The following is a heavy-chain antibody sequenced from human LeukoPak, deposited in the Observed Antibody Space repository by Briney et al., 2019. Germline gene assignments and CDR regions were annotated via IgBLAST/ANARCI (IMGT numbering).Heavy chain of an antibody. CDR2: IYYSGST. J-gene: IGHJ4*02. V-gene: IGHV4-39*01. D-gene: IGHD3-10*01. CDR3: ARQARLWFGDLPYYFDY. Sequence: SETLSLTCTVSGGSISSSAYYWGWIRQPPGKGLEWIGSIYYSGSTYYNPSLKSRVTISVGTSKIQFSLKLSSVTAADTAVYYCARQARLWFGDLPYYFDYWGQGTLVTVSS. CDR1: GGSISSSAYY.